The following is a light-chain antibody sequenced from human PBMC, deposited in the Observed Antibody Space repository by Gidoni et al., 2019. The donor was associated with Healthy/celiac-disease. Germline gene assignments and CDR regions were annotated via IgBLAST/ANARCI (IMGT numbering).Light chain of an antibody. CDR2: WAS. Sequence: DIVLTQSPDSLAVSLGERATLNCTSSQSVLYSSNNKNYLAWYQQKPGQPPKLLIYWASTRESGVPDRFSGSGSGTDFTLTISSLQAEDVAVYYCQQYYSTPRVCTFGQGTKLEIK. CDR1: QSVLYSSNNKNY. J-gene: IGKJ2*02. CDR3: QQYYSTPRVCT. V-gene: IGKV4-1*01.